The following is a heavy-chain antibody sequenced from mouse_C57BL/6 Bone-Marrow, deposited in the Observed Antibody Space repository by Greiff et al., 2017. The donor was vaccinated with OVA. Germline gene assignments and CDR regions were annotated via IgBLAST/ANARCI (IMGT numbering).Heavy chain of an antibody. D-gene: IGHD1-1*01. CDR1: GYAFSSYW. J-gene: IGHJ2*01. CDR3: ARGPDYYGSSYWYYFDY. Sequence: QVQLQQSGAELVKPGASVKISCKASGYAFSSYWMNWVKQRPGKGLEWIGQIYPGDGDTNYNGKFKGKATLTADKSSSTAYMQLSSLTSEDSAVYFCARGPDYYGSSYWYYFDYWGQGTTLTVSS. V-gene: IGHV1-80*01. CDR2: IYPGDGDT.